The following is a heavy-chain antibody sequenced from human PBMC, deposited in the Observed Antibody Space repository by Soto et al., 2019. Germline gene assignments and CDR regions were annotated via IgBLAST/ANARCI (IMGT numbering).Heavy chain of an antibody. V-gene: IGHV3-23*01. D-gene: IGHD2-8*02. CDR3: AKEGYCTGSICYDAFDV. CDR1: GFAFSTYA. CDR2: ISAGGEST. Sequence: GGSLRLSCAASGFAFSTYAMTWVRQAPGKGLEWVSTISAGGESTYYADSVKGRFTISRDNSKNTLHLQMNSLRAEDTAGYYCAKEGYCTGSICYDAFDVWGQGTMVTVSS. J-gene: IGHJ3*01.